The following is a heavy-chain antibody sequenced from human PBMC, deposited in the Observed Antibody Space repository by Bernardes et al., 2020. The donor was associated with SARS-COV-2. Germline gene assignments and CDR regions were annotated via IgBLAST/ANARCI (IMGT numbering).Heavy chain of an antibody. Sequence: GSSLKVICTAPRFTFSNFCMSWVRQAPPQGLAVMSTISAGCEGTHHADSVNGRFTVSRDNSKNSVYLQMNSLRVEDTAVYYCAKDCSTDPCDSWGQGTLVTVSS. D-gene: IGHD2-21*01. CDR1: RFTFSNFC. CDR3: AKDCSTDPCDS. J-gene: IGHJ5*02. CDR2: ISAGCEGT. V-gene: IGHV3-23*01.